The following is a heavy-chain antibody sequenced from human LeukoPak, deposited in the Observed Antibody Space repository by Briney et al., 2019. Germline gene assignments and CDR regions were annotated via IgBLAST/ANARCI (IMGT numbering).Heavy chain of an antibody. D-gene: IGHD3-16*01. V-gene: IGHV4-59*01. J-gene: IGHJ4*02. CDR1: GGSISSYY. CDR3: ARDGGPPGFDY. Sequence: PSETLSLTCTVSGGSISSYYWSWIRQPPGKGLEWIGYIYYSGSTNYNPSLKSRVTISVDTSKNQFSLKLSSATAADTAVYYCARDGGPPGFDYWGQGTLVTVSS. CDR2: IYYSGST.